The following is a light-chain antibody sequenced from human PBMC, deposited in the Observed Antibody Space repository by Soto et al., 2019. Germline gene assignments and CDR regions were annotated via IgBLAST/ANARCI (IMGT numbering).Light chain of an antibody. Sequence: EIVVTQSPGTLSLSPGERATLSCRASRSISTKYLAWYQQKFGQAPRLLIYGASYRAAGIPDRFSGSGSGTDFTLTISRLEPEDFAVYYCQQYESLQVTFGGGTKV. CDR3: QQYESLQVT. J-gene: IGKJ4*01. CDR1: RSISTKY. CDR2: GAS. V-gene: IGKV3-20*01.